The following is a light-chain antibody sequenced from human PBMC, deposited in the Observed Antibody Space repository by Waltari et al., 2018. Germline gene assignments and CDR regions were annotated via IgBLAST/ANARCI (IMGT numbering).Light chain of an antibody. CDR2: AAS. Sequence: IVMTQSPATLSVSPGARATLSCRASQSVSSNLAWYQQKPGQAPRLLIYAASTRATGIPARFSGSGSGTEFTLTISSLQSEDFAVYYCQQYNSWPRTFGQGTKVEIK. CDR3: QQYNSWPRT. V-gene: IGKV3-15*01. J-gene: IGKJ1*01. CDR1: QSVSSN.